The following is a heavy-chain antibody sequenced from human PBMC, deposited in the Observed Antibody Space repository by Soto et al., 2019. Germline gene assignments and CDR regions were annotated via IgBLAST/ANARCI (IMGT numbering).Heavy chain of an antibody. CDR3: ARERGLRYFVPKGMDV. V-gene: IGHV3-33*01. CDR1: GFTFSSYG. J-gene: IGHJ6*02. CDR2: IWYDGSNK. Sequence: GGSLRLSCAASGFTFSSYGMHWVRQAPGKGLEWVAVIWYDGSNKYYADSVKGRFTISRDNSKNTLYLQMNSLRAEDTAVYYCARERGLRYFVPKGMDVWGQGTTVTVSS. D-gene: IGHD3-9*01.